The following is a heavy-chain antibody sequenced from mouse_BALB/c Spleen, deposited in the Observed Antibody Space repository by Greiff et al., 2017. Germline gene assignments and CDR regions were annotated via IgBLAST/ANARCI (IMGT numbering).Heavy chain of an antibody. V-gene: IGHV2-9*02. D-gene: IGHD2-12*01. CDR1: GFSLTSYG. CDR2: IWAGGST. J-gene: IGHJ3*01. CDR3: ARDPYVQFAY. Sequence: VQGVESGPGLVAPSQSLSITCTVSGFSLTSYGVHWVRQPPGKGLEWLGVIWAGGSTNYNSALMSRLSISKDNSKSQVFLKMNSLQTDDTAMYYCARDPYVQFAYWGQGTLVTVSA.